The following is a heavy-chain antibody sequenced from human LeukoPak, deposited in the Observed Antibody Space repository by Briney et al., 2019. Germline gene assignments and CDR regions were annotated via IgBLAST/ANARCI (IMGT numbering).Heavy chain of an antibody. CDR1: GFTFSSYG. V-gene: IGHV3-33*01. D-gene: IGHD4-17*01. CDR2: IWYDGSNK. J-gene: IGHJ4*02. Sequence: PGRSLRLSCAASGFTFSSYGMHWVRQAPGKGLEWVAVIWYDGSNKYYADSVKGRFTISRDNSKNTLYLQMNSLRAEDTAVYYCARDNPYGDYDLVSDYWGQGTLVTVSS. CDR3: ARDNPYGDYDLVSDY.